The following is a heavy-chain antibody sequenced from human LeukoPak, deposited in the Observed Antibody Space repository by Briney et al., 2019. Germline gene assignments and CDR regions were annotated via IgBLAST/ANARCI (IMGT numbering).Heavy chain of an antibody. D-gene: IGHD3-22*01. J-gene: IGHJ4*02. CDR3: AREEGYHESSGYYV. CDR2: INPDSGGT. V-gene: IGHV1-2*02. Sequence: GASVTVSFTASGYTFTGNYMHWVRQAPGQGLEWMGWINPDSGGTNYAQKFQGRVTMTRDTSISTAYMELSRLRSDDTAVYYCAREEGYHESSGYYVWGQGTLVTVSS. CDR1: GYTFTGNY.